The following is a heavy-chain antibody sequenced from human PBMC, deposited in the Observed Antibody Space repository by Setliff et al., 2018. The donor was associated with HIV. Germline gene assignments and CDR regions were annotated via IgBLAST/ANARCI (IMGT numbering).Heavy chain of an antibody. CDR3: AAPHSTEGAFDV. Sequence: ASVKVSCKASGYTFTSYDINWVRQAPGQGLEWMGWISAYNGNTNYAQKLQGRVTMTTDTSTSTAYMELRSLRSDDTAVYYCAAPHSTEGAFDVWGQGTMVTVSS. J-gene: IGHJ3*01. D-gene: IGHD4-17*01. V-gene: IGHV1-18*01. CDR1: GYTFTSYD. CDR2: ISAYNGNT.